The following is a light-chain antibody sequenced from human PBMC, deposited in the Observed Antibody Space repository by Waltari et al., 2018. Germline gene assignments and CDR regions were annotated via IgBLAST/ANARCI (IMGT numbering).Light chain of an antibody. J-gene: IGLJ2*01. CDR2: AVI. CDR3: SSYAGSSKGV. Sequence: QSALTQPASVSGSPGQSITISCPGTSSDVGNYKRVSWYQQHPGKAPKLMMYAVIRRPSGVFDRFSGSKSGDMASLTISGLQPEDEAEYFCSSYAGSSKGVFGGGTKVTVL. CDR1: SSDVGNYKR. V-gene: IGLV2-23*02.